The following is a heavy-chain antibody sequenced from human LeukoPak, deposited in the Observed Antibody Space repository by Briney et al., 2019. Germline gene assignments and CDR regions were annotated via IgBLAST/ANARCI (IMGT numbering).Heavy chain of an antibody. Sequence: PSETLSLTCTVSGGSISSYYWSRIRQPPGKGLEWIGYIYYSGSTNYNPSLKSRVTISVDTSKNQFSLKLSSVTAADTAVYYCARADGYCSGGSCYSAFDIWGQGTMVTVSS. J-gene: IGHJ3*02. V-gene: IGHV4-59*01. CDR1: GGSISSYY. D-gene: IGHD2-15*01. CDR2: IYYSGST. CDR3: ARADGYCSGGSCYSAFDI.